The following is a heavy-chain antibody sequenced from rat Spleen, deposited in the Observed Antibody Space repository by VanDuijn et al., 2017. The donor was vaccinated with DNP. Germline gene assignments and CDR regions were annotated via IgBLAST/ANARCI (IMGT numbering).Heavy chain of an antibody. V-gene: IGHV5S10*01. Sequence: EVQLVESGGGLVQPGRSLKLSCAASGFTFSYYNMAWVRQAPKKGLEWVATIIYDGSRTFYRDSVKGRFTISRDNARNILYLQMDSLRSEDTATYYCATHSGWFAYWGQGSPVTVSS. CDR1: GFTFSYYN. J-gene: IGHJ3*01. CDR3: ATHSGWFAY. CDR2: IIYDGSRT. D-gene: IGHD1-1*01.